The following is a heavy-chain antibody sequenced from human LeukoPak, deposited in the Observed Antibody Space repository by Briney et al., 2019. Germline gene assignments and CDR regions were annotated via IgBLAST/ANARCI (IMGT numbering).Heavy chain of an antibody. V-gene: IGHV3-48*04. CDR1: GFTFSSYS. J-gene: IGHJ4*02. CDR3: ARGLGYCSSTSCSPTDY. Sequence: GGSLRLSCAASGFTFSSYSMNWVRQAPGKGLEWVSYISSSSSTIYYADSVKGRFTISRDNAKNSLYLQMNSLRAEDTAVYYCARGLGYCSSTSCSPTDYWGQGTLVTVSS. D-gene: IGHD2-2*01. CDR2: ISSSSSTI.